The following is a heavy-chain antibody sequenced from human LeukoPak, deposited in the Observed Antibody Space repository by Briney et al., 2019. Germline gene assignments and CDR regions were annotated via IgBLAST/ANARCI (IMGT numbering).Heavy chain of an antibody. CDR3: ARGGVIHDFWSGYYTAGRKYWFDP. V-gene: IGHV1-8*01. J-gene: IGHJ5*02. D-gene: IGHD3-3*01. CDR1: GYTFTSYD. CDR2: MNPNGGNT. Sequence: ASVKVSCKASGYTFTSYDINWVRQATGQGLEWMGWMNPNGGNTGYAQKFQGRVTMTRNTSISTAYMELSSLRSEDTAVYYCARGGVIHDFWSGYYTAGRKYWFDPWGQGTLVTVSS.